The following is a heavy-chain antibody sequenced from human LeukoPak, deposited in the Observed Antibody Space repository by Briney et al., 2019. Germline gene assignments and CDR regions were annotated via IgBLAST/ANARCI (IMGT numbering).Heavy chain of an antibody. CDR2: IRSKAYGGTT. CDR1: GFTFGDYA. D-gene: IGHD3-9*01. V-gene: IGHV3-49*04. Sequence: GGSLRLSCTASGFTFGDYAMSWVRQAPGKGLEWVGFIRSKAYGGTTEYAASVKGRFTISRDDSKSIAYLQMNSLKTEDTAVYYCTREGPYYDILTGYYTPYGVDYWGQGTLVTVSS. J-gene: IGHJ4*02. CDR3: TREGPYYDILTGYYTPYGVDY.